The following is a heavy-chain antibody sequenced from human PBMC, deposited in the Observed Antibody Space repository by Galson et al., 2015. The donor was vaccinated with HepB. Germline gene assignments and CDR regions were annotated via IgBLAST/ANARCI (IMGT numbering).Heavy chain of an antibody. Sequence: SLRLSCAASGFTFSSYGMHWVRQAPGKGLEWVAVISYDGSNKYYADSVKGRFTISRDNSKNTLYLQMNSLRAEDTAVYYCAKDRVSWHYYYYGMDVWGQGTTVTVSS. CDR2: ISYDGSNK. V-gene: IGHV3-30*18. CDR1: GFTFSSYG. D-gene: IGHD6-13*01. CDR3: AKDRVSWHYYYYGMDV. J-gene: IGHJ6*02.